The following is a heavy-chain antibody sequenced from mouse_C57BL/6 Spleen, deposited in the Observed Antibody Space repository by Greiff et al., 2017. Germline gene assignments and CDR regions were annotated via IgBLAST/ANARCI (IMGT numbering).Heavy chain of an antibody. Sequence: VKLMESGPGLVKPSQSLSITCTVSGFSLTSYGVHWVRQSPGTGLEWLGVIWSGGSTDYNAAFISSLSISKDNSKSQVFFKMNSLQADDTAIYYCARDGSSWGYYFDYWGQGTTLTVSS. D-gene: IGHD1-1*01. CDR3: ARDGSSWGYYFDY. CDR2: IWSGGST. V-gene: IGHV2-2*01. CDR1: GFSLTSYG. J-gene: IGHJ2*01.